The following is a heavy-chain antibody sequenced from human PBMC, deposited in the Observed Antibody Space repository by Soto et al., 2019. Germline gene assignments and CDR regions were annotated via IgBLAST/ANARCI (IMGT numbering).Heavy chain of an antibody. CDR2: IYYSGST. J-gene: IGHJ6*03. Sequence: SETLSLTCTVSGGSISSYYWSWIRQPPGKGLEWIGYIYYSGSTNYNPSLKSRVTISVDTSKDQFSLKLSSVTAADTAVYYCARESSGWDSYYYYYMDVWGKGTTVTVSS. V-gene: IGHV4-59*12. D-gene: IGHD6-19*01. CDR3: ARESSGWDSYYYYYMDV. CDR1: GGSISSYY.